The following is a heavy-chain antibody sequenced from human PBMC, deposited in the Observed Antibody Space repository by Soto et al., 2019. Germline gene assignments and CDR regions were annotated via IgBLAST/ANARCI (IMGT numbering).Heavy chain of an antibody. D-gene: IGHD3-22*01. Sequence: SETLSLTCTVSGGSISSSSYYWGWIRHPPGKGLEWIGSIYYSGSTYYNPSLKSRVTISVDSSKNQFSLKLDSVTAADTAVYYCARLGGYYQAFDSWGQGTLVTVSS. CDR3: ARLGGYYQAFDS. J-gene: IGHJ4*02. V-gene: IGHV4-39*01. CDR1: GGSISSSSYY. CDR2: IYYSGST.